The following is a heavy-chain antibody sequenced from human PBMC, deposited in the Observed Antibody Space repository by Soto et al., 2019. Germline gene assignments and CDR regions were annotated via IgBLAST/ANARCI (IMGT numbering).Heavy chain of an antibody. CDR3: AKDRGPATVVGATFYYYGMDV. CDR1: GFTLSSYG. J-gene: IGHJ6*02. Sequence: QVQLVESGGGVVQPGRSLRLSCAASGFTLSSYGMHWVRQAPGKGLEWVAVISYDGSNKYYADSVKGRFTISRDNSKNTLYLQMNSLRAEDTAVYYCAKDRGPATVVGATFYYYGMDVWGQGTTVTVSS. V-gene: IGHV3-30*18. D-gene: IGHD1-26*01. CDR2: ISYDGSNK.